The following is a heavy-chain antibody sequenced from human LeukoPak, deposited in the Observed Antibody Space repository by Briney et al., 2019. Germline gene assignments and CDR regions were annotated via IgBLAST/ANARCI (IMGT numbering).Heavy chain of an antibody. Sequence: ASVMVSCKASGYTFTRYYMHWGRQAPGRWLEWMGIINPSGGSTSYAQKFQGRVTMTRDTSTSTVYMELSSLRSEDTAVYYCARLATGTVDYWGQGTLVTVSS. J-gene: IGHJ4*02. CDR2: INPSGGST. V-gene: IGHV1-46*01. CDR1: GYTFTRYY. D-gene: IGHD1-1*01. CDR3: ARLATGTVDY.